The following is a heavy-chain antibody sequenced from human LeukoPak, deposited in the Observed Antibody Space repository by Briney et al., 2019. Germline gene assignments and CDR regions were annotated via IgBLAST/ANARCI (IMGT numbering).Heavy chain of an antibody. J-gene: IGHJ4*02. D-gene: IGHD1-1*01. CDR2: IGGSNTNT. CDR1: GLTFSNSG. V-gene: IGHV3-23*01. Sequence: GGTLRLSCATSGLTFSNSGMSWVRQAPGKGLEWVSSIGGSNTNTYYADSVKGRFTISRDNSKSTVSLQMSSLRAEDTAVYYCAKATGTLGNWGQGILVTVSS. CDR3: AKATGTLGN.